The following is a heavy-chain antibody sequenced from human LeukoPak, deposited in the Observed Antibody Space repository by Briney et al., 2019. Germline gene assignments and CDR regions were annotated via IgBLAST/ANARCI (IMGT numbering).Heavy chain of an antibody. Sequence: GGSLRLSCTASGFTISTYWMHWVRQAPGKGLVWVSRTYSDTNYADSVKGRFTISRDNAKNTLYLQMDSLRAEDTAVYYCARGSGSYGPWDYWGQGTLVTVSS. V-gene: IGHV3-74*01. CDR3: ARGSGSYGPWDY. CDR2: TYSDT. D-gene: IGHD1-26*01. CDR1: GFTISTYW. J-gene: IGHJ4*02.